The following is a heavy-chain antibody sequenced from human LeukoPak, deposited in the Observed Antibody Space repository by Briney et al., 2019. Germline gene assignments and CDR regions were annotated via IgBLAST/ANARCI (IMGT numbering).Heavy chain of an antibody. CDR3: ASQDYGGNSAFDY. D-gene: IGHD4-23*01. J-gene: IGHJ4*02. Sequence: SSETLSLTCTVSGGSISSYYWSWIRQPPGKGLEWIGYIYYSGSTNYNPSLKSRVTISVDTSKNQFSLKLSSVTAADTAVYYCASQDYGGNSAFDYWGQGTLVTVSS. V-gene: IGHV4-59*01. CDR1: GGSISSYY. CDR2: IYYSGST.